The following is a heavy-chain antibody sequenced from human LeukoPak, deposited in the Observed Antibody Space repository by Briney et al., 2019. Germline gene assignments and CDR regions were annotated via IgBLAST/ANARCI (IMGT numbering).Heavy chain of an antibody. D-gene: IGHD4-17*01. CDR1: GYTFIDYY. CDR2: INPNSGAA. Sequence: ASVKVSCKASGYTFIDYYIHWVRRAPGQGLEWMAWINPNSGAANYAQKFQGWVTVTRDTSITTAYMVLSRLTSDDTAVYYCARTTMTTLPFYDYWGQGTLVSVSS. CDR3: ARTTMTTLPFYDY. J-gene: IGHJ4*02. V-gene: IGHV1-2*04.